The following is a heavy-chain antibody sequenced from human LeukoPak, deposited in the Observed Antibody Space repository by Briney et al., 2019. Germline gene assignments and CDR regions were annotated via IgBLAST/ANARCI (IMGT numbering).Heavy chain of an antibody. Sequence: PSETLSLTCAVYGGSFSGYYWSWIRQPPGKGLEWIGEINHSGSTNYNPSLKSRVTISVDTSKNQFSLKLSSVTAADTAVYYCARRLAAGTLYYYYYYYYMDVWGKGTTVTVSS. D-gene: IGHD6-13*01. CDR2: INHSGST. V-gene: IGHV4-34*01. CDR1: GGSFSGYY. CDR3: ARRLAAGTLYYYYYYYYMDV. J-gene: IGHJ6*03.